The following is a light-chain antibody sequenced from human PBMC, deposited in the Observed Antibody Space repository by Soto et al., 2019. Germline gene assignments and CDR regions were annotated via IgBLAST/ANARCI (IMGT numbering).Light chain of an antibody. CDR3: QQYNSWPPIT. J-gene: IGKJ5*01. Sequence: EIVLTQSPSTLSLSPGERATLSCRASQSVSNYLAWYQQKPGQAPRLLIYDASNRATDIPDRFSGSGSGTEFTLTISSLQSEDFAVYYCQQYNSWPPITFGQGTRLEIK. CDR2: DAS. CDR1: QSVSNY. V-gene: IGKV3-11*01.